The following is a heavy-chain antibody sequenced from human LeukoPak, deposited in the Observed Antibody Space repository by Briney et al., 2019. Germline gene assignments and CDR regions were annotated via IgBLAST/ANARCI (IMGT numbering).Heavy chain of an antibody. CDR1: GFTFSSYG. CDR2: IRYDGSNK. D-gene: IGHD2-21*01. J-gene: IGHJ4*02. Sequence: GGSLRLSCAASGFTFSSYGMHWVRQAPGKGLEWVAFIRYDGSNKYYADSVKGRFTISRDNSKNTLYLQMNSLRAEDTAVYYCAKDRIVVVIATPFDYWGQGTLVTVSS. CDR3: AKDRIVVVIATPFDY. V-gene: IGHV3-30*02.